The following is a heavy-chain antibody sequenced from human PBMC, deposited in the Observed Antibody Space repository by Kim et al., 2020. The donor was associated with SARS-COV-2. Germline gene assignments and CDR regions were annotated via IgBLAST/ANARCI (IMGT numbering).Heavy chain of an antibody. CDR1: GGTFSSYA. CDR3: ARAFDTMVRGRDY. J-gene: IGHJ4*02. D-gene: IGHD3-10*01. V-gene: IGHV1-69*04. CDR2: IIPILGIA. Sequence: SVKVSCKASGGTFSSYAISWVRQAPGQGLEWMGRIIPILGIANYAQKFQGRVTITADKSTSTAYMELSSLRSENTAVYYCARAFDTMVRGRDYWGQGTLVTVSS.